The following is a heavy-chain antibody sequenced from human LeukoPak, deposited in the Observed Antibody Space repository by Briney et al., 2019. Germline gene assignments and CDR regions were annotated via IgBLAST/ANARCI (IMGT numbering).Heavy chain of an antibody. CDR2: ISSSSSYI. CDR3: ARDYSSSTSCYYYFDY. D-gene: IGHD2-2*01. J-gene: IGHJ4*02. CDR1: GFTFSSYS. V-gene: IGHV3-21*01. Sequence: GGSLRLSCAASGFTFSSYSMNWVRQAPGKGLEWVSSISSSSSYIYYADSVKGRFTISRDNAKNSLYLQMNSLRAEDTAVYYCARDYSSSTSCYYYFDYWGQGTLGTVSS.